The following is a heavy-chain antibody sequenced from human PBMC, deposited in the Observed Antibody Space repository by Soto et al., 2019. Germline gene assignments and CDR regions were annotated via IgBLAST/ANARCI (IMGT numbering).Heavy chain of an antibody. Sequence: SXKVSSLSSGGTFSSFTISLMRRAPGQGLEWMGGIIPIFGTANYAQKFQGRVTITADESTSTAYMELSSLRSEDTAVYYCAWSQVAGDYYYYGMDAWGQGTTATVSS. J-gene: IGHJ6*02. CDR1: GGTFSSFT. CDR3: AWSQVAGDYYYYGMDA. V-gene: IGHV1-69*13. D-gene: IGHD6-19*01. CDR2: IIPIFGTA.